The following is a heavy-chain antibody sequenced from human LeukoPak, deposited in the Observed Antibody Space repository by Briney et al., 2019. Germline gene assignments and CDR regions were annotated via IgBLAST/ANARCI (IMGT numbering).Heavy chain of an antibody. CDR3: ARGSRREHLVGDY. CDR2: ISSSSSYI. CDR1: GFTVSSNS. D-gene: IGHD6-13*01. Sequence: GSLRLSCTVSGFTVSSNSMNWVRQAPGKGLEWVSSISSSSSYIYYADSVRGRFTISRDNAKNSLYLQMNSLRADDTAAYYCARGSRREHLVGDYWGQGTLVTVSS. V-gene: IGHV3-21*01. J-gene: IGHJ4*02.